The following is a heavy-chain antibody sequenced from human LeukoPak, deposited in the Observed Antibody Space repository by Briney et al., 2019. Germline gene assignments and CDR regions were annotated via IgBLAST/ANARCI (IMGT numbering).Heavy chain of an antibody. CDR1: GYSFTSYW. J-gene: IGHJ4*02. V-gene: IGHV5-51*01. Sequence: ESLKXSCKGSGYSFTSYWIAWVRQMPGKGLEWMGIISPGDSDTRYSPSFQGQVTISADKSITTAYLQWSSLKASDTTMYYCARRYGSGSYMDYWGQGTLVTVSS. CDR3: ARRYGSGSYMDY. CDR2: ISPGDSDT. D-gene: IGHD3-10*01.